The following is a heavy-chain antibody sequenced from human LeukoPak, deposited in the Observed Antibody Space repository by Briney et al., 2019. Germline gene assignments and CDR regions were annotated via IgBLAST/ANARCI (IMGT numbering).Heavy chain of an antibody. CDR1: GFPFSNHA. CDR3: VREAGYCASVCLKSNWFDP. J-gene: IGHJ5*02. V-gene: IGHV3-23*01. D-gene: IGHD2-15*01. CDR2: ISNGNT. Sequence: GGSLRLSCAASGFPFSNHAMSWVRQPPGKGLEWVAAISNGNTYYAASVRGRFAISRDDSKNMVYLQMNSLRDEDTALYYCVREAGYCASVCLKSNWFDPWGQGTQVTVSS.